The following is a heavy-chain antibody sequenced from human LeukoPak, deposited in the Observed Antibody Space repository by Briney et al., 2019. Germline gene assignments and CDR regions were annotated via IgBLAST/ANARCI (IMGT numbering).Heavy chain of an antibody. CDR1: GGTFSSYA. J-gene: IGHJ4*02. V-gene: IGHV1-69*05. CDR3: ARGSSSWYMIDY. Sequence: ASVKVSCKASGGTFSSYAISWVRQAPGQGLEWMGGIIPIFGTANYAQKFQGRVTITRDTSASTAYMELSSLRSEDTAVYYCARGSSSWYMIDYWGQGTLVTVSS. D-gene: IGHD6-13*01. CDR2: IIPIFGTA.